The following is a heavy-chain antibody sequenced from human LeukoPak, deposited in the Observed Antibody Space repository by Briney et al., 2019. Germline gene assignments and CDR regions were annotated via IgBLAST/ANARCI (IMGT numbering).Heavy chain of an antibody. D-gene: IGHD1-26*01. CDR1: GGSISSSRYY. CDR3: ARGPSGGYGVGNYVDY. CDR2: IYYSGST. J-gene: IGHJ4*02. Sequence: SETLSLTCTVSGGSISSSRYYWGWIRQPPGKGLEWIGSIYYSGSTYYNPSLKSRVTISVDTSKNQFSLKLSSVTAADTAVYYCARGPSGGYGVGNYVDYWGQGTLVTVSS. V-gene: IGHV4-39*01.